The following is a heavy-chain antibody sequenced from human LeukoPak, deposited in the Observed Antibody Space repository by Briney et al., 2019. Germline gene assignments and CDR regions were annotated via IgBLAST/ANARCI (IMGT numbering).Heavy chain of an antibody. D-gene: IGHD2-2*01. CDR3: ARIRRRTAATYYYYGMDV. Sequence: SETLPLTCAVYGGSFSGYYWSWIRQPPGKGLEWIGEINHSGSTNYNPSLKSRVTISVDTSKNQFSLKLSSVTAADTAVYYCARIRRRTAATYYYYGMDVWGQGTTVTVSS. CDR2: INHSGST. CDR1: GGSFSGYY. J-gene: IGHJ6*02. V-gene: IGHV4-34*01.